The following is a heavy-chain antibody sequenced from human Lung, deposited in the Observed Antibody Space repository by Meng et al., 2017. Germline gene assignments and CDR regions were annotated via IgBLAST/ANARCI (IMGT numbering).Heavy chain of an antibody. J-gene: IGHJ4*02. V-gene: IGHV3-74*01. CDR1: GFSFSPHW. D-gene: IGHD4-17*01. Sequence: EGSLAGSGGCLVLQGGSLRRSFAASGFSFSPHWMHWVLQAPGKGLEWVARITGDGSSTIYADSVQGRFTMSRDNAKNTLSLQMNSLRAEDTSVYYCARGGVTTDDWGQGTLVTVSS. CDR3: ARGGVTTDD. CDR2: ITGDGSST.